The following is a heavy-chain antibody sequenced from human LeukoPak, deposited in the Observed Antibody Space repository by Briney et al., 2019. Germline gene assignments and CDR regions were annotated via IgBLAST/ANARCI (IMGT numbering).Heavy chain of an antibody. J-gene: IGHJ3*02. CDR2: ISAYNGNT. CDR1: GYTLTSYG. Sequence: GASVKVSCKASGYTLTSYGISWVRQVPGQGREWMGWISAYNGNTIYGQKLQGRLTMTTGTSTSTTYMEPRRLRSDHTAVYYCAKGYSYTYVKGAFDIWGQGTMVTVSS. CDR3: AKGYSYTYVKGAFDI. V-gene: IGHV1-18*04. D-gene: IGHD5-18*01.